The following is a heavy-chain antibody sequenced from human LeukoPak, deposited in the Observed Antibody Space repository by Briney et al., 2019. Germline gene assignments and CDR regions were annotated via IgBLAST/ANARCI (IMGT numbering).Heavy chain of an antibody. J-gene: IGHJ4*02. CDR3: ARLYYYDSSGQDY. V-gene: IGHV1-69*04. D-gene: IGHD3-22*01. CDR2: IIPILGIA. Sequence: SVKVSCKASGGTFSSYAISWVRQAPGQGLEWMGRIIPILGIANYAQKFQGRVAITADKSTSTAYMELSSLRSEDTAVYYCARLYYYDSSGQDYWGQGTLVTVSS. CDR1: GGTFSSYA.